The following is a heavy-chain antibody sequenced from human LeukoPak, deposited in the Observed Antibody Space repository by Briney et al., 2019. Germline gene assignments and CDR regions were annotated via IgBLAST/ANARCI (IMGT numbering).Heavy chain of an antibody. Sequence: PGGSLRLSCAASEFTFTNYAMHWVRQAPGRGLEWVAVISYDGSNKYYADSVKGRFTISRDNSKNTLYLQMNSLRGEDTAVYYCARARWYSCYYWGQGTLVTVSS. J-gene: IGHJ4*02. D-gene: IGHD6-13*01. V-gene: IGHV3-30*04. CDR3: ARARWYSCYY. CDR1: EFTFTNYA. CDR2: ISYDGSNK.